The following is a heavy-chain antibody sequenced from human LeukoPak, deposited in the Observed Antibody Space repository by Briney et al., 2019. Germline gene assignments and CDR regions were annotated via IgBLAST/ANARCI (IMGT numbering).Heavy chain of an antibody. J-gene: IGHJ3*02. CDR3: ASFYGSGWDDAFDI. Sequence: PSETLSLTCTVSGGSISSSSYYWGWIRQPPGKGLEWIGSIYYSGSTYYNPSLKSRVTISVDTSKNQFSLKLSSVTAADTAVYYCASFYGSGWDDAFDIWGQGTMVTVSS. V-gene: IGHV4-39*07. D-gene: IGHD3-10*01. CDR1: GGSISSSSYY. CDR2: IYYSGST.